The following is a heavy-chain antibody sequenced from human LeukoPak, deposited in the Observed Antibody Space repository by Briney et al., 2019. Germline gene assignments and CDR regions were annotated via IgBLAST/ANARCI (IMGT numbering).Heavy chain of an antibody. CDR1: GFTFSSYA. Sequence: PGRSLRLSCAASGFTFSSYAMHWVRQAPGKGLEWVAVISYDGSNKYYADSVKGRYTISRDNAKNSLYLQMNSLRAEDTAVYYCAREDSSSSGYYYYMDVWGKGTTVTVSS. CDR2: ISYDGSNK. D-gene: IGHD6-6*01. CDR3: AREDSSSSGYYYYMDV. V-gene: IGHV3-30*04. J-gene: IGHJ6*03.